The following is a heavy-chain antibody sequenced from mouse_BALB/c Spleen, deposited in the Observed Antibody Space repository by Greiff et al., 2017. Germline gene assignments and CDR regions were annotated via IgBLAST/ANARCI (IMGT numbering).Heavy chain of an antibody. CDR1: GFTFSSYT. J-gene: IGHJ4*01. D-gene: IGHD3-2*01. V-gene: IGHV5-6-4*01. CDR3: TRESGTARAPMDY. Sequence: EVKLMESGGGLVKPGGSLKLSCAASGFTFSSYTMSWVRQTPEKRLEWVATISSGGSYTYYPDSVKGRFTISRDNAKNTLYLQMSSLKSEDTAMYYCTRESGTARAPMDYWGQGTSVTVSS. CDR2: ISSGGSYT.